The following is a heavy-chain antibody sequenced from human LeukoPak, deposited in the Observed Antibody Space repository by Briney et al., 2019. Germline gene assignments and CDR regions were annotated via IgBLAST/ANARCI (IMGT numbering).Heavy chain of an antibody. Sequence: ASVKVSCKTSGYTFTYYYMHWVRQAPGQGLQWLGWINPNSGGTILPQQFRGRLTLTRDMSVSTAFLDLSGLTSDDTAVYYCATSSGSAVSPFDYWGQGTLVIVSS. V-gene: IGHV1-2*02. D-gene: IGHD6-25*01. CDR1: GYTFTYYY. CDR3: ATSSGSAVSPFDY. CDR2: INPNSGGT. J-gene: IGHJ4*02.